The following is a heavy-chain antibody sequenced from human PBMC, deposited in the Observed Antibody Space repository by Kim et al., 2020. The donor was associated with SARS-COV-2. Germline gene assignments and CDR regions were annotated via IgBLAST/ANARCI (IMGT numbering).Heavy chain of an antibody. CDR1: GGSISSGDYY. CDR2: IYYSGST. Sequence: SETLSLTCTVSGGSISSGDYYLSWIRQHPGKGLEWIGYIYYSGSTYYNPSLKSRVTMSVDTSENQFSLKLSSVTAADTAVYYCARLGVIRPYWYFDLWGRGTLVTVSS. CDR3: ARLGVIRPYWYFDL. D-gene: IGHD3-10*01. V-gene: IGHV4-31*03. J-gene: IGHJ2*01.